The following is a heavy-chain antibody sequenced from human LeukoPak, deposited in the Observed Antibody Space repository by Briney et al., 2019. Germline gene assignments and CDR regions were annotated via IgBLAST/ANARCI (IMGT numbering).Heavy chain of an antibody. Sequence: SETLSLTCAVYGGSFSGYYWSWIRQPPGKGLEWIGEMNHSGSTNYNPSLKGRVTISVDTSKNQFSLKLSSVTAADTAVYYCASILYSSGWYPYYYYYYMDVWGKGTTVTVSS. D-gene: IGHD6-19*01. J-gene: IGHJ6*03. V-gene: IGHV4-34*01. CDR1: GGSFSGYY. CDR2: MNHSGST. CDR3: ASILYSSGWYPYYYYYYMDV.